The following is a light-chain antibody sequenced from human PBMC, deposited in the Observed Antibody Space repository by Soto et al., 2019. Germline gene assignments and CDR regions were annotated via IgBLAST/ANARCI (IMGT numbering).Light chain of an antibody. CDR2: GAS. CDR1: QSVSSSY. V-gene: IGKV3-20*01. CDR3: QQYGSSPPLT. J-gene: IGKJ4*01. Sequence: IVLTQSAGSLSVSPGERDALSXGGSQSVSSSYLAWYQQKPGQATRLLIYGASSRATGIPDRFSGSGSGTDFTLTISRLEPEDFAVYYCQQYGSSPPLTFGGGTRWIS.